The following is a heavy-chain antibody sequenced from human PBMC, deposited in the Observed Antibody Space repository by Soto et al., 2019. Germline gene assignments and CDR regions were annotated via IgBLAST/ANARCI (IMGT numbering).Heavy chain of an antibody. CDR2: TSYDGNNE. V-gene: IGHV3-30*18. Sequence: PGGSLRLSCAASGFTFSNYAMHWVRQAPGKGLEWVALTSYDGNNEYYTDSVKGRFTISRDNSKNTLFQQMNSPRPEDTAVYYCAKDKGVFNWATSYFDYWGQGALVTVSS. D-gene: IGHD1-1*01. CDR3: AKDKGVFNWATSYFDY. CDR1: GFTFSNYA. J-gene: IGHJ4*02.